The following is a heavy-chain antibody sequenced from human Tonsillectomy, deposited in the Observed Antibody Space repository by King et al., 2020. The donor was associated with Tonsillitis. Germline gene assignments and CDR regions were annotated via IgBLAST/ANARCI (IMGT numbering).Heavy chain of an antibody. CDR3: ARVIQKGYCSGGSCSYYYYGMDV. V-gene: IGHV3-7*01. CDR2: IKQDGSEK. Sequence: VQLVESGGGLVKPGGSLRLSCAASGFTFSSYWMSWVRQAPGKGLEWVANIKQDGSEKYYVDSVKGRFTISRDNAKNSLYLQMNSLRAEDTAVYYCARVIQKGYCSGGSCSYYYYGMDVWGQGTTVTVSS. CDR1: GFTFSSYW. J-gene: IGHJ6*02. D-gene: IGHD2-15*01.